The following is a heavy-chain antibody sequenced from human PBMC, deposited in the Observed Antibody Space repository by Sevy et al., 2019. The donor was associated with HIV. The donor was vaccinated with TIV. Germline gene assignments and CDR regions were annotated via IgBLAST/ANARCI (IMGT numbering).Heavy chain of an antibody. J-gene: IGHJ5*02. CDR3: ARDPFTYYYGSGSYFWFDP. Sequence: SETLSLTCTVSGGSISSYYWSWIRQPAGKGLEWIGRIYTSGSTNYNPSLKSRVTMSVDTSKNQFSLKLSSVTAADTAGYYCARDPFTYYYGSGSYFWFDPWGQGTLVTVSS. CDR2: IYTSGST. CDR1: GGSISSYY. D-gene: IGHD3-10*01. V-gene: IGHV4-4*07.